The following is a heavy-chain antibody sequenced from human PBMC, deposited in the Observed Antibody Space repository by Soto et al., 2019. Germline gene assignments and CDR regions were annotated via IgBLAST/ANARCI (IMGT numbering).Heavy chain of an antibody. J-gene: IGHJ5*02. Sequence: GGSLRLSCAASGFTFGSYAMSWGRQAPGKGREWVSAISGSGGSTYYADSVKGRFTISRDNSKNTLYLQMNSLRAEDTAVYYCAKDNVVRGVIITRNWFDPWGQGTLVTVSS. V-gene: IGHV3-23*01. CDR3: AKDNVVRGVIITRNWFDP. CDR1: GFTFGSYA. D-gene: IGHD3-10*01. CDR2: ISGSGGST.